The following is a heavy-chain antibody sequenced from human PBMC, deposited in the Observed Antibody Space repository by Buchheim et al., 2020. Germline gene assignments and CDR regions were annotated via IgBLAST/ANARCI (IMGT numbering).Heavy chain of an antibody. CDR1: GFTFDDYG. Sequence: EVQLVESGGGVVRPGGSLRLSCVASGFTFDDYGMSWVRQAPGKGLEWVSGITWKGGSTGYADSVKGRFTISRDNAKNSQYLQMNSLRADDTALYYCARGGPFVLRFLEWLSRPLDYGGQGTL. J-gene: IGHJ4*02. D-gene: IGHD3-3*01. V-gene: IGHV3-20*04. CDR3: ARGGPFVLRFLEWLSRPLDY. CDR2: ITWKGGST.